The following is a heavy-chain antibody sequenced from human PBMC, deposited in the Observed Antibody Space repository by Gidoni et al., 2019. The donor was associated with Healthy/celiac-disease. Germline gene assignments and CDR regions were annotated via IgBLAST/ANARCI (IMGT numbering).Heavy chain of an antibody. D-gene: IGHD2-21*02. CDR3: AKDRSQVVTTNY. Sequence: EVQLLESGGGLVQPGGSLRLSCSASGFTFSSYAMSWVRQAPGKGLEWGAAISGSGGSTYYADSVKGRFTISRDNSKNTLYLQMNSLRAEDTAVYYCAKDRSQVVTTNYWGQGTLVTVSS. J-gene: IGHJ4*02. CDR1: GFTFSSYA. CDR2: ISGSGGST. V-gene: IGHV3-23*01.